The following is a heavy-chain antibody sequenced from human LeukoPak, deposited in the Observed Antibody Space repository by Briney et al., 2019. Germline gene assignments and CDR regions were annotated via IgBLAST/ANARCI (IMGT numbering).Heavy chain of an antibody. V-gene: IGHV3-53*05. Sequence: SGGSLRLSCAASGFTVSYNYMSWVRQAPGKGLEWVSVIYSGGATYYADSVKGRFTISRDNSKNSLYLQMNSLRAEDTAVYYCARDGDMYYDFWSGYWKGPTGYYYMDVWXXGTXVXVS. CDR3: ARDGDMYYDFWSGYWKGPTGYYYMDV. D-gene: IGHD3-3*01. J-gene: IGHJ6*03. CDR1: GFTVSYNY. CDR2: IYSGGAT.